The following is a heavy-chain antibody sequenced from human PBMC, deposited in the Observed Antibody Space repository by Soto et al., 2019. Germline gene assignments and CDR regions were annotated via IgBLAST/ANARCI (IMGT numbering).Heavy chain of an antibody. D-gene: IGHD3-22*01. CDR3: AKDTYYYDSSGYYYFDY. V-gene: IGHV3-30*02. CDR2: IRYDGSNK. Sequence: PGGSLRLSCAASGSIFSGYGMHWVRQAPGKGLEWVAVIRYDGSNKYYGDSVKGRFTISRDNSKNTLYLQMNSLRAEDTAVYYCAKDTYYYDSSGYYYFDYWGQGTLVTVSS. J-gene: IGHJ4*02. CDR1: GSIFSGYG.